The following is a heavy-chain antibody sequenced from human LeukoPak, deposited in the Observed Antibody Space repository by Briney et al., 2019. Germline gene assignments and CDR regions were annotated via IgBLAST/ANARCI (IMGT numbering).Heavy chain of an antibody. Sequence: GASVKVSCKASGYRFTGYYMHWVRQAPGQGLEWMGWINPTSGGTKYARKFQGRVTMTRDSSISTAYMELNRLRYDDTAVHYCARDDIGATGTRVGRYWGQGTLVTVSS. J-gene: IGHJ4*02. CDR1: GYRFTGYY. CDR3: ARDDIGATGTRVGRY. CDR2: INPTSGGT. D-gene: IGHD6-13*01. V-gene: IGHV1-2*02.